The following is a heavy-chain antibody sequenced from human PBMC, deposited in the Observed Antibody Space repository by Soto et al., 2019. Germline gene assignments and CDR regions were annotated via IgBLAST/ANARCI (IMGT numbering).Heavy chain of an antibody. V-gene: IGHV3-48*01. CDR2: ISSSSSTI. CDR3: ARASVVVAATPDY. D-gene: IGHD2-15*01. CDR1: GFTFSSYS. J-gene: IGHJ4*02. Sequence: GGSLRLSCAASGFTFSSYSMNWVRQAPGKGLEWVSYISSSSSTIYYADSVKGRFTISRDNAKNSLYLQMNSLRAEDTAVYYCARASVVVAATPDYWGQGTLVTVSS.